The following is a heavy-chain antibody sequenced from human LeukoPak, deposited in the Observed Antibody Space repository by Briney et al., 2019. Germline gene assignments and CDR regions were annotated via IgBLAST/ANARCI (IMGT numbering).Heavy chain of an antibody. J-gene: IGHJ4*02. CDR1: GASISSYY. V-gene: IGHV4-59*01. D-gene: IGHD3-16*01. CDR2: IYYSGST. CDR3: ATGDDGGDFDY. Sequence: PSETLSLTCTVSGASISSYYWNWIRQPPGKGLEWIGFIYYSGSTNYNPSLKSRVTISVDTSKNQFSLKLSSVTAADTAVYYYATGDDGGDFDYWGQGTLVTVSS.